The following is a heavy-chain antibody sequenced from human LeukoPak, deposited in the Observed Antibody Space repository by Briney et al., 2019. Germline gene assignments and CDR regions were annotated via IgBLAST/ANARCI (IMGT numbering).Heavy chain of an antibody. D-gene: IGHD3-3*01. V-gene: IGHV4-59*12. J-gene: IGHJ5*02. CDR3: ARAPPRDTIFGVVIIRHNWFDP. CDR1: GGSISSYY. Sequence: PSETLSLTCTVSGGSISSYYWSWIRQPPGKELEWIGYIYYSGNTNYNPSLKSRVTISVDTSKNQFSLKLSSVTAADTAVYYCARAPPRDTIFGVVIIRHNWFDPWGQGTLVTVSS. CDR2: IYYSGNT.